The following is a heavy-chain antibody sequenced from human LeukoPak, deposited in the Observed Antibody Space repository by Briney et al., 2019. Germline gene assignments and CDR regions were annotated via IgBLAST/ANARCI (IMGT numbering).Heavy chain of an antibody. D-gene: IGHD6-19*01. V-gene: IGHV3-23*01. Sequence: PGGSLRLSCAASGFTFSSYAMSWVRQAPGKGLEWVSAISGSGGSTYYADSVKGRFTISRDNSKNTLYLQMNSLRAEDTAVYYCANTSSGHKKNLFDPWGQGTLVTVSS. J-gene: IGHJ5*02. CDR2: ISGSGGST. CDR1: GFTFSSYA. CDR3: ANTSSGHKKNLFDP.